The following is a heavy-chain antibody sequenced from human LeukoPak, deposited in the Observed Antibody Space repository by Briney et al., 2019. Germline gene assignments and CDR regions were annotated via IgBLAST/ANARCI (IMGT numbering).Heavy chain of an antibody. D-gene: IGHD1-26*01. CDR1: GFTFSPYA. CDR2: ISASGGST. J-gene: IGHJ4*02. V-gene: IGHV3-23*01. CDR3: ASPGRSSVEY. Sequence: GGSLRLSCAASGFTFSPYAMSWVRQAPGKGLEWVSAISASGGSTYYADSVKGRFTISRDNSKNMLFLQMNSLKGEDAAVYYCASPGRSSVEYWGQGTLVTVSS.